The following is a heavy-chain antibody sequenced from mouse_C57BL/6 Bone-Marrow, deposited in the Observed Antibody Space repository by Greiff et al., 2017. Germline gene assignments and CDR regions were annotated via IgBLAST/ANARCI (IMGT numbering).Heavy chain of an antibody. Sequence: EVQGVESGGGLVQPGGSLKLSCAASGFTFSDYYMYWVRQTPEKRLEWVAYISNGGGSTYYPDTVKGRFTISRDNAKNTLYLQMSRLKSEDTAMYYCARQGFDYWGQGTTRTVSS. V-gene: IGHV5-12*01. CDR1: GFTFSDYY. CDR3: ARQGFDY. CDR2: ISNGGGST. J-gene: IGHJ2*01.